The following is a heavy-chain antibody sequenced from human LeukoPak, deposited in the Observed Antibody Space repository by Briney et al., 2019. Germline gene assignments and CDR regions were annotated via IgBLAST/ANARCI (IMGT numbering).Heavy chain of an antibody. D-gene: IGHD6-19*01. CDR1: GGSISSGGYS. V-gene: IGHV4-30-2*01. CDR3: AREERSPLPDYSSGWLYYFDY. Sequence: SQTLSLTCAVSGGSISSGGYSWSWIRQPPGKGLEWIGYIYHSGSTYYNPSLKSRVTISVDRSKNQFSLKLSSVTAADTAVYYCAREERSPLPDYSSGWLYYFDYWGQGTLVTVSS. J-gene: IGHJ4*02. CDR2: IYHSGST.